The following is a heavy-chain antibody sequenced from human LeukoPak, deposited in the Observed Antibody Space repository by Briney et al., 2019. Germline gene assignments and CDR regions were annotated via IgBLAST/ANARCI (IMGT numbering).Heavy chain of an antibody. Sequence: ASVKVSCKTSGYTFTDFYIHWVRQAPGQGLEWLGWINPKLDGSHYAERLEGRVTLTRDTSITTAYMELSDLTHDDTAIYYCARGVRGSYLSAFWGQGTLVTVSS. CDR1: GYTFTDFY. CDR2: INPKLDGS. D-gene: IGHD1-26*01. V-gene: IGHV1-2*02. J-gene: IGHJ4*02. CDR3: ARGVRGSYLSAF.